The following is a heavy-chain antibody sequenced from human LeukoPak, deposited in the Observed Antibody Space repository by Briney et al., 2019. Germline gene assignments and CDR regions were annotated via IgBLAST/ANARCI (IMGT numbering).Heavy chain of an antibody. V-gene: IGHV1-2*02. Sequence: ASVKVSCKASGYTFTGYYMHWVRQAPGQGLEWMGWINPNSGGTNYAQKFQGRVTMTRDTSISTAYMELSRLRSDDTAVYYCASSPCSTSCLPHYYYYYMDVWGKGTTVTISS. CDR1: GYTFTGYY. D-gene: IGHD2-2*01. CDR2: INPNSGGT. CDR3: ASSPCSTSCLPHYYYYYMDV. J-gene: IGHJ6*03.